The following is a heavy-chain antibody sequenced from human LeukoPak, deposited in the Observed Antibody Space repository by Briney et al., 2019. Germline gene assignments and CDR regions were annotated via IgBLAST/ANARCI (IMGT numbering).Heavy chain of an antibody. D-gene: IGHD6-13*01. CDR2: IKQDGSEK. CDR1: GFIFSSYW. V-gene: IGHV3-7*05. Sequence: GGSLRLSCAASGFIFSSYWMSWVRQAPGKGLEWVANIKQDGSEKYYVDSVKGRFTVSRDNAKNSLYLQMNSLRAEDTAVYYCAREAAAAHPDYWGQGTLVVVSA. CDR3: AREAAAAHPDY. J-gene: IGHJ4*02.